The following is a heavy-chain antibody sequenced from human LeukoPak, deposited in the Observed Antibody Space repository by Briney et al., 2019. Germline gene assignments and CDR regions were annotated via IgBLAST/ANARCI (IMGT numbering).Heavy chain of an antibody. CDR2: IYYSGST. CDR3: ARHDTQAMVFDY. Sequence: SETLSLTCTVSGGSISSYYWSWIRQPPGKGLEWIGCIYYSGSTNYNPSLKSRVTISVDTSKNQFSLKLSSVTAADTAVYYCARHDTQAMVFDYWGQGTLVTVSS. CDR1: GGSISSYY. D-gene: IGHD5-18*01. V-gene: IGHV4-59*08. J-gene: IGHJ4*02.